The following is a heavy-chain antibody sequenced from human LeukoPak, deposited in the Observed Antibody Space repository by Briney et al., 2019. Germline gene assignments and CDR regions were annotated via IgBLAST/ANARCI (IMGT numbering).Heavy chain of an antibody. CDR1: GFTFDDYS. V-gene: IGHV3-43*01. D-gene: IGHD1-1*01. CDR2: ISWDGANT. Sequence: GGSLRLSCAASGFTFDDYSMYWVRQVPGKGLQWVSLISWDGANTFYADSVKGRFTISRDNSKNSLYLQMNSLRTEDTALYYCAKGGQNWNQYLVYMDVWGKGTTVSVSS. CDR3: AKGGQNWNQYLVYMDV. J-gene: IGHJ6*03.